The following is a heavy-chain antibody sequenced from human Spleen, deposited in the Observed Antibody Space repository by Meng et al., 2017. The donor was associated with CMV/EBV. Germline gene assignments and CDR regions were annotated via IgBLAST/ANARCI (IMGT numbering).Heavy chain of an antibody. V-gene: IGHV4-39*07. CDR3: ARDQGIVVVPAAIGWFDP. CDR1: ISSSSYY. D-gene: IGHD2-2*01. Sequence: ISSSSYYWGWIRQPPGKGLEWIGSIYYSGSTYYNPSLKSRVTISVDTSKNQFSLKLSSVTAADTAVYYCARDQGIVVVPAAIGWFDPWGQGTLVTVSS. CDR2: IYYSGST. J-gene: IGHJ5*02.